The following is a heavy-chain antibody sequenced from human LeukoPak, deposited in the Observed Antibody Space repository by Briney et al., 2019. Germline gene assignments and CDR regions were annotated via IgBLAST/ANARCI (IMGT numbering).Heavy chain of an antibody. J-gene: IGHJ4*02. Sequence: GGSLRLSCAASGFTFSSYEMNWVRQAPGKGLDWVSYISSSGSTIYYADSVKGRFTISRDNAKNSLYLQMNSLRAEDTAVYYCARASAVAGSFDYWGQGTLVTVSS. V-gene: IGHV3-48*03. CDR3: ARASAVAGSFDY. CDR1: GFTFSSYE. D-gene: IGHD6-19*01. CDR2: ISSSGSTI.